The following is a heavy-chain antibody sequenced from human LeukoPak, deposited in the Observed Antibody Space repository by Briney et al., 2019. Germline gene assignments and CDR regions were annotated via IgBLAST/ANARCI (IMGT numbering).Heavy chain of an antibody. CDR1: GYTFTSYY. J-gene: IGHJ4*02. V-gene: IGHV1-2*02. Sequence: ASVKVSCKASGYTFTSYYIHWVRQAPGQGLEWMGWISPNSGGTNYAQKFQGRVTMTRDTSISTVYMELSGLRSDDTAVYYCARRPDYGDYWGQGTLVTVSS. CDR2: ISPNSGGT. CDR3: ARRPDYGDY.